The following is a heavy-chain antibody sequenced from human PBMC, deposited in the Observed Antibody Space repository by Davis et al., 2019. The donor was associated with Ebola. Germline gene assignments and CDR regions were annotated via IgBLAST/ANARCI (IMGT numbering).Heavy chain of an antibody. CDR3: AKDYGDGYNYRVDAFDI. D-gene: IGHD5-24*01. V-gene: IGHV3-9*01. CDR2: ISWNSGSI. Sequence: SLKISCAASGFTFDDYAMHWVRQAPGKGLEWVSGISWNSGSIGYADSVKGRFTISRDNAKNSLYLQMNSLRAEDTALYYCAKDYGDGYNYRVDAFDIWGQGTMVTVSS. J-gene: IGHJ3*02. CDR1: GFTFDDYA.